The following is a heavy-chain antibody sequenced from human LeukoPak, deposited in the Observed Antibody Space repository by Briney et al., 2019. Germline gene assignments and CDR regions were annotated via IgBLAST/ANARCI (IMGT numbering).Heavy chain of an antibody. Sequence: GGSLRLSCAASGFTFDDYAMHWVRQAPGKGLEWVSGISGNSGSIGYADSVKGRFTISRDNAKNSLYLQMNSLRAEDTALYYCAKDSYDFWSGYLDYWGQGTLVTVSS. CDR2: ISGNSGSI. V-gene: IGHV3-9*01. D-gene: IGHD3-3*01. CDR1: GFTFDDYA. J-gene: IGHJ4*02. CDR3: AKDSYDFWSGYLDY.